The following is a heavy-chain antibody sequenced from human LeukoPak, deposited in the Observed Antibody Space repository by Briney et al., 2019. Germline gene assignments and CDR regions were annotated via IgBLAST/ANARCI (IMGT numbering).Heavy chain of an antibody. Sequence: GGSLRLSCAASGFTFSSYAMNWVRQAPGKGLEWLSTISDIGGNTYYADSVKGRFTISRDNAKNSLYLQMNSLRAEDTAVYYCAREELSGWYAVSGYYYYYGMDVWGQGTTVTVSS. CDR3: AREELSGWYAVSGYYYYYGMDV. D-gene: IGHD6-19*01. CDR1: GFTFSSYA. V-gene: IGHV3-23*01. CDR2: ISDIGGNT. J-gene: IGHJ6*02.